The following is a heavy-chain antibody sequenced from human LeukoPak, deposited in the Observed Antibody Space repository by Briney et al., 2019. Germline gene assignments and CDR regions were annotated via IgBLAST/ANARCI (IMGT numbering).Heavy chain of an antibody. V-gene: IGHV3-30*02. CDR1: GFTFSTYG. Sequence: GGSLRLSCAAFGFTFSTYGMHWVRQAPGKGLEWVAFIRYDGSNKYYADSVKGRFTISRDNSKNTLYLQMNSLRAEDTAVYYCAKLAYSSSSSVGYWGQGTLVTVSS. CDR3: AKLAYSSSSSVGY. J-gene: IGHJ4*02. CDR2: IRYDGSNK. D-gene: IGHD6-6*01.